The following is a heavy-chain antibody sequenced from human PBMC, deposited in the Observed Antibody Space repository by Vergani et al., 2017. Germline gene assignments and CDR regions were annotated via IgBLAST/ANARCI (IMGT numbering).Heavy chain of an antibody. V-gene: IGHV1-2*02. CDR2: INPNSGGT. CDR3: ARATVTQRTENFDY. Sequence: QVQLVQSGAEVKKPGASVKVSCKASGYTFTGYYMHWVRQAPGQGLEWMGWINPNSGGTNYAQKFQGRVTRTRDTSSSTAYMELSRLRSDDTAVYYCARATVTQRTENFDYWGQGTLVTVSS. D-gene: IGHD4-17*01. CDR1: GYTFTGYY. J-gene: IGHJ4*02.